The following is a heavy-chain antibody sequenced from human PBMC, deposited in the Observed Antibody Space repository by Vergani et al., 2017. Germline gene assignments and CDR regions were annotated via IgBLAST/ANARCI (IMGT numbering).Heavy chain of an antibody. D-gene: IGHD6-13*01. J-gene: IGHJ6*03. CDR3: ARHKEQLVPGNYYYYYYRDG. CDR1: GGSIRSTFYY. CDR2: IYYSGST. V-gene: IGHV4-39*01. Sequence: QLQLQESDPGLVKPSETLSLTCTVSGGSIRSTFYYWGWIRQPPGKGLEWIGTIYYSGSTYYNPSLKSRVTISVDTSKNQFSLKLNSVTAADTAVYYCARHKEQLVPGNYYYYYYRDGWVKATAVTVSS.